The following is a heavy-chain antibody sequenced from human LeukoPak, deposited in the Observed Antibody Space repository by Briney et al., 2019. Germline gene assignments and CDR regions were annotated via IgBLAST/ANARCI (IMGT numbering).Heavy chain of an antibody. V-gene: IGHV1-2*02. Sequence: GASVKVSCKASGYMLTGHFLHWVRQAPGQGLEWMGWINPNSGGANYAQKFQGRVTMTGDTSISTAYMELTRLRSDDTAMYYCARALRTNILTTDYWGQGTLVTVSS. D-gene: IGHD3-9*01. CDR2: INPNSGGA. J-gene: IGHJ4*02. CDR3: ARALRTNILTTDY. CDR1: GYMLTGHF.